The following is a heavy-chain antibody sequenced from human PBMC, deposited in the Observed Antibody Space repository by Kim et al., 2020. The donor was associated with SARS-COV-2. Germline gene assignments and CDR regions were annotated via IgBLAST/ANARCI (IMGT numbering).Heavy chain of an antibody. CDR2: ISWNSGSI. CDR3: AGTGYSYGYFDY. J-gene: IGHJ4*02. CDR1: GFTFDDYA. Sequence: GGSLRLSCAASGFTFDDYAMHWVRQAPGKGLEWVSGISWNSGSIGYADSVKGRFTISRDNAKNSLYLQMNSLRAEDTALYYCAGTGYSYGYFDYWGQGTL. D-gene: IGHD5-18*01. V-gene: IGHV3-9*01.